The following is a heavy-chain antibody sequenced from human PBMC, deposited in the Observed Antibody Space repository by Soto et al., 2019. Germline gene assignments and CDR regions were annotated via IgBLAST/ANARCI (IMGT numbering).Heavy chain of an antibody. Sequence: ASVKVSCKASGYTFTSYGISWVRQAPGQGLEWMGWISAYNGNTNYAQKLQGRVTMTTDTSTSTAYMELRSLRSDDTAVYYCARAAGTGICYYGMDVWGQGTPVTVSS. CDR3: ARAAGTGICYYGMDV. CDR2: ISAYNGNT. D-gene: IGHD6-13*01. V-gene: IGHV1-18*04. J-gene: IGHJ6*02. CDR1: GYTFTSYG.